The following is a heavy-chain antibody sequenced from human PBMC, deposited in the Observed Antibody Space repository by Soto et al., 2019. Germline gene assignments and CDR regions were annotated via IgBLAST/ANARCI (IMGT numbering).Heavy chain of an antibody. D-gene: IGHD2-2*01. V-gene: IGHV3-23*01. CDR3: AKVSRGIGVVPAALN. CDR2: SSGSGGST. J-gene: IGHJ4*02. Sequence: EVQLLESGGGLEQPGGSLSLSCVGSGHTFHNYAMTWVRQAPGKGLEWVSGSSGSGGSTYYADSVRGRFTISRDDSKNTLYLQMNSLRAEDTAVYYCAKVSRGIGVVPAALNWGQGTLVTVSS. CDR1: GHTFHNYA.